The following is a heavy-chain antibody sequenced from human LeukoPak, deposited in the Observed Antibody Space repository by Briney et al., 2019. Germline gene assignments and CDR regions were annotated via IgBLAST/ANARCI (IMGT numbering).Heavy chain of an antibody. CDR2: ISATGGST. Sequence: GGSLRLSCAASGFTFSRYVMGWVRQAPGKGLEWVSGISATGGSTYYADSAKGRFTISRDNAKNTLYLQFNNLRAEDTAIYFGARRLGDSSGYYFFEHWGQGALVTVSS. J-gene: IGHJ1*01. D-gene: IGHD3-22*01. CDR3: ARRLGDSSGYYFFEH. V-gene: IGHV3-23*01. CDR1: GFTFSRYV.